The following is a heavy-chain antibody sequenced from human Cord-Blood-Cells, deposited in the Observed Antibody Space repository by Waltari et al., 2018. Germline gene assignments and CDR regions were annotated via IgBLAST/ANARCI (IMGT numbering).Heavy chain of an antibody. J-gene: IGHJ4*02. CDR3: AKRKGGYDPFDY. Sequence: EVQLVESGGGLVQPGRSLRLSCVASGFTFDDYAMHWVRQAPGKGLEWVSGISWNSGSIGYADSVKGRFTISRDNAKNSLYLQMNSLRAEDTALYYCAKRKGGYDPFDYWGQGTLVTVSS. D-gene: IGHD5-12*01. V-gene: IGHV3-9*01. CDR1: GFTFDDYA. CDR2: ISWNSGSI.